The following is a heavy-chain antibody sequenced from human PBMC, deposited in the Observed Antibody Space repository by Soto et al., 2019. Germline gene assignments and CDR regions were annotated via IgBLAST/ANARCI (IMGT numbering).Heavy chain of an antibody. CDR1: GYTFTGYY. CDR2: INPNSGGT. CDR3: ARDFWATYYYDSSGKTDQYGMDV. D-gene: IGHD3-22*01. V-gene: IGHV1-2*04. Sequence: ASVKVSCKASGYTFTGYYMHWVRQAPGQGREWMGWINPNSGGTNYAQKFQGWVTMTRDTSISTAYMELSRLRSDDTAVYYCARDFWATYYYDSSGKTDQYGMDVWGQGXTVTVSS. J-gene: IGHJ6*02.